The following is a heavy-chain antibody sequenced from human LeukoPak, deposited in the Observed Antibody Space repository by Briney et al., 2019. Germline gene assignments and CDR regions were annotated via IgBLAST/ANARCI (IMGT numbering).Heavy chain of an antibody. CDR1: GFTFSSYA. D-gene: IGHD1-14*01. Sequence: GGSLRLSCAASGFTFSSYAMSWVRQAPGKGLEWVSAISGSGGSTYYADSVKGRFAISRDNSKNTLYLQMNSLRAEDTAVYYCAKHVTPLLFGMDVWGQGTTVTVSS. CDR3: AKHVTPLLFGMDV. J-gene: IGHJ6*02. CDR2: ISGSGGST. V-gene: IGHV3-23*01.